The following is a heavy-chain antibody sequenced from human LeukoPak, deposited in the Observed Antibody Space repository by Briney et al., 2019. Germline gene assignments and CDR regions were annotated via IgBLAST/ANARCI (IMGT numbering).Heavy chain of an antibody. J-gene: IGHJ4*02. CDR1: GGSISSVGYY. D-gene: IGHD1-1*01. V-gene: IGHV4-31*03. CDR2: IYYSGST. Sequence: SQTLSLTCTVSGGSISSVGYYWSWIRQHPGKGLEWIGSIYYSGSTNYNPSLQDRVTISLDTSRNQFSLKLSSVTAADTAVYYCASGDNDPLFDYWGQGTLSPSPQ. CDR3: ASGDNDPLFDY.